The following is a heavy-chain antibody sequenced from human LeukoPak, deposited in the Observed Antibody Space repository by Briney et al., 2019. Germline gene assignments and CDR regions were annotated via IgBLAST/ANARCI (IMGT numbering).Heavy chain of an antibody. Sequence: GGSLRLSCAASGFTLSSSAMNWVRQAPGRGLEWVSSINNVGSHIYYAGSVKGRFTISRDNTKNSLYLQMNSLRAEDTAVYYCSRDPTYYLRYGYFDYWGQGALVTVSS. V-gene: IGHV3-21*01. CDR2: INNVGSHI. D-gene: IGHD1-26*01. J-gene: IGHJ4*02. CDR3: SRDPTYYLRYGYFDY. CDR1: GFTLSSSA.